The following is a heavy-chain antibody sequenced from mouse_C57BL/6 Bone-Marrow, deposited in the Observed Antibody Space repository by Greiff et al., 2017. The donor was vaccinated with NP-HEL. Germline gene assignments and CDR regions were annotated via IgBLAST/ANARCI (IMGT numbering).Heavy chain of an antibody. V-gene: IGHV6-6*01. CDR3: TPIYYDCDSPWFAY. J-gene: IGHJ3*01. D-gene: IGHD2-4*01. CDR1: GFTFSDAW. Sequence: EVHLVESGGGLVQPGGSMKLSCAASGFTFSDAWMDWVRQSPEKGLEWVAEIRNKANNHATYYAVSVKGKFTISRDDSKSSVYLQMNSLRAEDTGIYYCTPIYYDCDSPWFAYWGQGTLVTVSA. CDR2: IRNKANNHAT.